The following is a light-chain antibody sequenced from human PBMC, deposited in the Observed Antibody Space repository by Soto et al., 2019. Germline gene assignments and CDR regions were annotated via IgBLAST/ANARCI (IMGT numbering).Light chain of an antibody. Sequence: SYELTQPPSVSVSPGQTASITCSGDRLGNKYVCWYQQKPGQSPVLVIYQDNKRPSGIPERFYGSNSGNTATLTISGTQAMDEADYYCQAWDTSAYSVFGIGTKVTVL. V-gene: IGLV3-1*01. CDR2: QDN. CDR1: RLGNKY. J-gene: IGLJ1*01. CDR3: QAWDTSAYSV.